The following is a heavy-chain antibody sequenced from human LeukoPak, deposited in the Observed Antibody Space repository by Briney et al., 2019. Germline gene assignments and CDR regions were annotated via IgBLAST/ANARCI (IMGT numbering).Heavy chain of an antibody. CDR1: GYSFTNYW. J-gene: IGHJ6*03. CDR3: ARNRIAAAPGGDYYYYYMDV. V-gene: IGHV5-51*01. Sequence: GESLKISCQGSGYSFTNYWIGWVRQMPGKGLEWMGIIYPGDSDTRYSPSFQGQVTISADKSISTAYLQWSSLKASDTAMYYCARNRIAAAPGGDYYYYYMDVWGKGTTVTVSS. CDR2: IYPGDSDT. D-gene: IGHD6-13*01.